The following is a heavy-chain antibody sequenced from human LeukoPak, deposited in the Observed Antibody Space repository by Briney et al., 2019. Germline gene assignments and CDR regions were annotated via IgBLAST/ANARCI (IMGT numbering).Heavy chain of an antibody. J-gene: IGHJ4*02. V-gene: IGHV1-69*05. CDR2: IIPIFGTA. Sequence: RASVKVSCKASGGTFSSCAISWVRQAPGQGLEWMGGIIPIFGTANYAQKFQGRVTITTDESTSTAYMELSSLRSEDTAVYYCAEGYCSSTSCSGSLGYWGQGTLVTVSS. CDR1: GGTFSSCA. CDR3: AEGYCSSTSCSGSLGY. D-gene: IGHD2-2*01.